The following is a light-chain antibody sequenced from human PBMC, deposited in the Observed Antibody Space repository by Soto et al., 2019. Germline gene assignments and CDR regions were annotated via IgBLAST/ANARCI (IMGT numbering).Light chain of an antibody. CDR1: QSVTGNY. CDR3: QQYGNSPPWT. J-gene: IGKJ1*01. CDR2: GAS. V-gene: IGKV3-20*01. Sequence: EVVLTQSPGTRSLSPGERVTLSCRASQSVTGNYLAWYQKRPGQAPRLLIYGASSRATGIPDRFSGSGSGTDFTLTISRLEPEDFAVYYCQQYGNSPPWTFGQGTKVEIK.